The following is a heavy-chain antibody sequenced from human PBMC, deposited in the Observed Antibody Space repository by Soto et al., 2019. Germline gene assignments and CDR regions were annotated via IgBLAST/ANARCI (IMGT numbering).Heavy chain of an antibody. J-gene: IGHJ5*02. CDR1: GYSFTSYW. D-gene: IGHD5-12*01. CDR2: IYPGDSAT. Sequence: GASLKISCKASGYSFTSYWIGWVRQMPGKGLEWMGIIYPGDSATRYRTSLLGQVTISADKSISTAYLQWSSLKASDTAIYYCARAIEMATIGWFDPWGQGISVTAPQ. V-gene: IGHV5-51*01. CDR3: ARAIEMATIGWFDP.